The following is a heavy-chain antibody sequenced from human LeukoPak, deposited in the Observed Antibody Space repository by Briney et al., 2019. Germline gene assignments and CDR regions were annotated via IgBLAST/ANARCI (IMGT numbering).Heavy chain of an antibody. CDR1: GFTFSSYA. D-gene: IGHD7-27*01. J-gene: IGHJ4*02. CDR3: AKFPIPWGPYYFDY. CDR2: ISGSGGST. V-gene: IGHV3-23*01. Sequence: QTGGSLRLSCAASGFTFSSYAMSWVRQAPGKGLEWVSAISGSGGSTYYADSVKGRFTISRDNSKNTLYLQMNGLRAEDTAVYYCAKFPIPWGPYYFDYWGQGTLVTVSS.